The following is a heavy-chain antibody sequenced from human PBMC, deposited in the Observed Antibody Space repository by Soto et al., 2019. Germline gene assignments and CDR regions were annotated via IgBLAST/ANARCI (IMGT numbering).Heavy chain of an antibody. CDR2: TYYRSTWGN. V-gene: IGHV6-1*01. CDR1: GDTVSSSSAA. CDR3: ARQKAAHGTSGTFEY. J-gene: IGHJ4*02. Sequence: QVQLQQSGPGLVKPSQTLSLTCAISGDTVSSSSAAWTWIRQSPSRGLEWLGRTYYRSTWGNDYAISVKSRITIPPETKHNQYSLNRNSVSPVDTSVYYCARQKAAHGTSGTFEYWGQGTLVTVSS.